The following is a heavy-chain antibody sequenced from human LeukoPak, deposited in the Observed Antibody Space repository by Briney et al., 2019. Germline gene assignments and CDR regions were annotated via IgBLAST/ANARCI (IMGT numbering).Heavy chain of an antibody. Sequence: PSETLSLTCTVSGGSISSYYWSWIRQPPGKGLEWIGYIYYSGSTNYNPSLKSRVTISVDTSENQFSLKLSSVTAADTAVYYCAREVEWFGELGAFDIWGQGTMVTVSS. D-gene: IGHD3-10*01. V-gene: IGHV4-59*01. CDR2: IYYSGST. CDR1: GGSISSYY. J-gene: IGHJ3*02. CDR3: AREVEWFGELGAFDI.